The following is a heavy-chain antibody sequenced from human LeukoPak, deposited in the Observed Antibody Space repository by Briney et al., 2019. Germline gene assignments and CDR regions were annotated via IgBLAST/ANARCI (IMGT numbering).Heavy chain of an antibody. CDR3: AKDNYYGSSAVIDY. CDR2: IKQDGSKK. Sequence: GGSLRLSCVASGFPFSSYWMTWVRQAPGKGLEWVANIKQDGSKKSYVDSVKGRFTISRDNSKSTLYLQMNSLRAGDTATFYCAKDNYYGSSAVIDYWGQGALVTVSS. J-gene: IGHJ4*02. CDR1: GFPFSSYW. D-gene: IGHD3-22*01. V-gene: IGHV3-7*01.